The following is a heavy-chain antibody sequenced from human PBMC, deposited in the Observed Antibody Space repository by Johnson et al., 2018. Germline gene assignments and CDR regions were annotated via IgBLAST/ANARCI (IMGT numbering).Heavy chain of an antibody. CDR2: ISYDGVNT. J-gene: IGHJ6*03. CDR1: GFTLSDHA. CDR3: ARSISVPDYMDV. V-gene: IGHV3-30-3*01. D-gene: IGHD6-19*01. Sequence: VQLVESGGGVVRPGTSLKLSCAASGFTLSDHAIHWVRQTPGRGLESVAVISYDGVNTSYGDSVKGRFSMSGDNSKGNVYSELNSLGIEDTAVYYCARSISVPDYMDVWGKGTPVTVSS.